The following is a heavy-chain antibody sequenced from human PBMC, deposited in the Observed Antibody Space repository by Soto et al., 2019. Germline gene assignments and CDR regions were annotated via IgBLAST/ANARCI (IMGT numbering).Heavy chain of an antibody. Sequence: GGSLRLSCAASGFTFSSYWMSWVRQAPGKGLEWVANIKQDGSEKYYVDSVKGRFTISRDNAKNSLYLQMNSLRAEDTAVYYCARETVEKGLLWFGELLSNPYYYYGMDVWGQGTTVTVSS. CDR3: ARETVEKGLLWFGELLSNPYYYYGMDV. CDR2: IKQDGSEK. J-gene: IGHJ6*02. D-gene: IGHD3-10*01. CDR1: GFTFSSYW. V-gene: IGHV3-7*05.